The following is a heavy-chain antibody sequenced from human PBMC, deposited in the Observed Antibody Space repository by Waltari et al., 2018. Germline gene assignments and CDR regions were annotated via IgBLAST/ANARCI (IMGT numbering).Heavy chain of an antibody. D-gene: IGHD2-15*01. CDR2: LIPLFGTS. CDR1: GGPFTTNS. Sequence: QVQLEQSGAELKKPGSSLPVSFKASGGPFTTNSFSWVRQAPGQGLEWMGGLIPLFGTSTYAQTLQGRVRITADESTSTVYMELSSLRSEDTAVYYCVKGSREYHFYMDVWGQGSAVAVSS. J-gene: IGHJ6*02. V-gene: IGHV1-69*01. CDR3: VKGSREYHFYMDV.